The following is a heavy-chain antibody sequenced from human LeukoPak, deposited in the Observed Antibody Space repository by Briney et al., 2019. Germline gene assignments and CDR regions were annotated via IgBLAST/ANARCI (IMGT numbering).Heavy chain of an antibody. J-gene: IGHJ4*02. Sequence: GGSLRLSCAASGFTFSSYEMNWVRQAPGKGLEWVSYISSSSTIYYADSVKGRFTISRDNAKNSLYLHMNSLKDEDTAVYYCARGALDFDYWGQGTLVTVSS. CDR1: GFTFSSYE. CDR2: ISSSSTI. V-gene: IGHV3-48*03. CDR3: ARGALDFDY.